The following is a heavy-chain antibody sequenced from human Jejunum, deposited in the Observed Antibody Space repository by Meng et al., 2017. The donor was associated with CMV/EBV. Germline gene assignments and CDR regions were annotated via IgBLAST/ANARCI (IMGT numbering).Heavy chain of an antibody. V-gene: IGHV1-18*01. CDR2: ISAYNGNT. J-gene: IGHJ5*02. Sequence: QVMMVQSGGEVKKPGASVQVFCKASGYIFNNYGVSWVRQAPGQGPEWMGWISAYNGNTNYAQNFQGRFTMTTDTSTSTAYMELRSLRSDDTAVYYCARDLPGGTKGTWLDLWGQGTLVTVSS. CDR3: ARDLPGGTKGTWLDL. D-gene: IGHD1-14*01. CDR1: GYIFNNYG.